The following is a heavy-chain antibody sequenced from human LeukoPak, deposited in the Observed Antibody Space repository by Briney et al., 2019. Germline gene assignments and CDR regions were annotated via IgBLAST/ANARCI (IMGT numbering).Heavy chain of an antibody. Sequence: GGSLRLSCAASGFTFSSYAMSWVRQAPGKGLEWVSAISSSGASTYYADSVKGRFTISRDNTKNTLYLQMNSLRVEDTAMYYCATSGWYGNGDYWGQGTLVTVSS. V-gene: IGHV3-23*01. J-gene: IGHJ4*02. CDR1: GFTFSSYA. D-gene: IGHD6-19*01. CDR3: ATSGWYGNGDY. CDR2: ISSSGAST.